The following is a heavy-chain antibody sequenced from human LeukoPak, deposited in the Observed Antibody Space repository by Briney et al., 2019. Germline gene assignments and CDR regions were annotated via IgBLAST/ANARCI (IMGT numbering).Heavy chain of an antibody. CDR3: ARGANDYGDIRDAFDI. J-gene: IGHJ3*02. CDR2: IYYSGST. Sequence: SETLSLPCTLSSGPLRSYYEICLRGPTGEGLEWIAYIYYSGSTNYNPPLKRRVPISVDTSKNQFALKLSSVTAADTGVYYGARGANDYGDIRDAFDIWGQGTMVTVSS. CDR1: SGPLRSYY. D-gene: IGHD4-17*01. V-gene: IGHV4-59*13.